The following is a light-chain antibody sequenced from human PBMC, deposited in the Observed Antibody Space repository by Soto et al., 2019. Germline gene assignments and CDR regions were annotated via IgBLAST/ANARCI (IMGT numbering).Light chain of an antibody. CDR1: SSNIGSNT. CDR3: AAWEDSLNAWV. Sequence: QAVLTQPPSASGTPGQRVTISCSGSSSNIGSNTVNWYQQLPGTAPKLLIYSNNQRPSGVPDRFSGSKSVTSASLAISGLQSEDEADYYCAAWEDSLNAWVFGGGTKLTV. V-gene: IGLV1-44*01. CDR2: SNN. J-gene: IGLJ3*02.